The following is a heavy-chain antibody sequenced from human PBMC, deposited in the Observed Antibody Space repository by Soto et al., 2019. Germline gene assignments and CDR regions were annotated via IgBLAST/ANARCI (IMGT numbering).Heavy chain of an antibody. CDR1: GGSISSGGYS. CDR2: IYHSGST. J-gene: IGHJ4*02. CDR3: ARVPDR. D-gene: IGHD2-2*01. Sequence: TPSLTGAVSGGSISSGGYSWSWIRQPPVKGLEWIGYIYHSGSTYYNPSLKSRVTISVDRSKNQFSLKLSSVTAADTAVYYCARVPDRWGQGTLVTVSS. V-gene: IGHV4-30-2*01.